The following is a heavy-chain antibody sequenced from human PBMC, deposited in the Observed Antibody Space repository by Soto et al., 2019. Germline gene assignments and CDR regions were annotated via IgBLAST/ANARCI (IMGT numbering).Heavy chain of an antibody. V-gene: IGHV3-30*18. Sequence: QVQLVESGGGVVKPGRSLRLSCAASGFISSTSGMHWVRQVPGKGLEWVAVISAGGSKKYYADSVKGRFTISRDKAKNTLYGEMKSLRAEDTAVYYCVKGLDVSSGYGYWGMEVWGHGTTVTVSS. D-gene: IGHD5-12*01. CDR2: ISAGGSKK. CDR1: GFISSTSG. J-gene: IGHJ6*02. CDR3: VKGLDVSSGYGYWGMEV.